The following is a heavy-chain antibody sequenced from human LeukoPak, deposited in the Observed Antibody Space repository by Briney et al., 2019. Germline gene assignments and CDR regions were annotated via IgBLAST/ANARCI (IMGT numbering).Heavy chain of an antibody. V-gene: IGHV3-48*03. CDR2: ISSSGSTI. Sequence: GSLRLSCAASGFTFSSYEMNWVRQAPGKGLEWVSYISSSGSTIYYADSVKGRFTISRDNAKNSLYLQMNSLRAEDTAVYYCARGQYYYDSSGYSPLDYWVQGTLVTVSS. D-gene: IGHD3-22*01. J-gene: IGHJ4*02. CDR3: ARGQYYYDSSGYSPLDY. CDR1: GFTFSSYE.